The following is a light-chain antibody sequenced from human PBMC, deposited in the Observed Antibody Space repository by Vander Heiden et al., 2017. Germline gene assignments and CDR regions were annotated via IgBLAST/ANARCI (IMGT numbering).Light chain of an antibody. CDR3: QQDNTYPLT. J-gene: IGKJ4*01. CDR2: KAS. V-gene: IGKV1-5*03. CDR1: QSISSW. Sequence: DIQMTQSPSTLSASVGDRVIISCRASQSISSWLAWYQQKPGKAPKLLIYKASSLESAVPSRFSGSESATEFSLTISSLQPDDFATYYFQQDNTYPLTFGGGTKVEIK.